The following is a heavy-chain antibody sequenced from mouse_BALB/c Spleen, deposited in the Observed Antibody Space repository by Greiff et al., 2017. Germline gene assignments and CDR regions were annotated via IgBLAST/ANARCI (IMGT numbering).Heavy chain of an antibody. D-gene: IGHD2-1*01. CDR3: AREDYYGNYSAWFAY. J-gene: IGHJ3*01. CDR1: GYTFTSYW. V-gene: IGHV1-7*01. CDR2: INPSTGYT. Sequence: QVQLQQSGAELAKPGASVKMSCKASGYTFTSYWMHWVKQRPGQGLEWIGYINPSTGYTEYNQKFKDKATLTADKSSSTAYMQLSSLTSEDSAVYYCAREDYYGNYSAWFAYWGQGTLVTVSA.